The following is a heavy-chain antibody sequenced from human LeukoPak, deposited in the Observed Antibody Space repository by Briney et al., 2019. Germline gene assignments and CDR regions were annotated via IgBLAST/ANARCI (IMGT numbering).Heavy chain of an antibody. CDR3: AKVPRRGSSSLYYFDY. J-gene: IGHJ4*02. CDR2: ISYEGSNK. D-gene: IGHD6-13*01. Sequence: GGSLRLSCAPSVVTFSIDSIHWVPQAPGKGRGWVSDISYEGSNKYYADTVKRRFTITRDNSKNTLYLQMNSLRAEDTAVYYCAKVPRRGSSSLYYFDYWGQGTLVTVSS. V-gene: IGHV3-30*18. CDR1: VVTFSIDS.